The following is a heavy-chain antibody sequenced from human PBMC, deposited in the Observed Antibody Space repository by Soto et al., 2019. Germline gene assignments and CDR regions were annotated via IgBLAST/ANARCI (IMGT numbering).Heavy chain of an antibody. CDR3: SADGSIAARHYYYYYGMDV. Sequence: SVKVSCKASGYTFTSSAVQWVRQARGQRHVWIGWIVVGSGNTNYAQKFQERVTITRDMSTSTANMELSSLRSEDTAVYYFSADGSIAARHYYYYYGMDVWGQGTTVTVSS. D-gene: IGHD6-6*01. V-gene: IGHV1-58*01. CDR1: GYTFTSSA. CDR2: IVVGSGNT. J-gene: IGHJ6*02.